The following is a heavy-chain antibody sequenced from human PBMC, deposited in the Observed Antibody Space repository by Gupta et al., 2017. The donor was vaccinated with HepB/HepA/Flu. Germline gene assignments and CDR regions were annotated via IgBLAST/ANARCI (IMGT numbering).Heavy chain of an antibody. J-gene: IGHJ6*02. CDR1: GCEFGNYG. D-gene: IGHD2-2*01. CDR2: RTYDGSKK. V-gene: IGHV3-33*05. Sequence: QFYLVESGGGVVQPGTSLTLSCTTPGCEFGNYGMHWVRQVPGKGLECVALRTYDGSKKYYGDSGKVRFTISRDSKSTRYLQMNGLRAEDTGLYYCTRDGDYATHNKMDVWGQGTAVTVSS. CDR3: TRDGDYATHNKMDV.